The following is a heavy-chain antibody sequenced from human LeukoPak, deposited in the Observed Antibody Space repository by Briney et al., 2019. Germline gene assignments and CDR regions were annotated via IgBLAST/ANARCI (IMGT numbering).Heavy chain of an antibody. Sequence: TAPTRVTPTQTLTLTCTFPWISLSTSVESVCCIRQPPRKALERLALIYWDDDKRYSPTLQSRLHITKDTPNNQVVLTVTNRDLVDTATYYCAHSRFGEVRSRWYFDYWGQGTLVTVSS. V-gene: IGHV2-5*02. J-gene: IGHJ4*02. D-gene: IGHD3-10*01. CDR1: WISLSTSVES. CDR3: AHSRFGEVRSRWYFDY. CDR2: IYWDDDK.